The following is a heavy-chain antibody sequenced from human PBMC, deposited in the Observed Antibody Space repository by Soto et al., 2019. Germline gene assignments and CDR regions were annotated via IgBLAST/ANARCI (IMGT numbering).Heavy chain of an antibody. CDR2: ISGSGGST. Sequence: EVQLLESGGGLVQPGGSLRLSCAASGFTFSSYAMSWVRQAPGKGLEWVTAISGSGGSTYYADSVTGRFTISRDNSKNTLYLQMNSLRAEDTGVYYCAKIVVVPNSDYWGQRTLVIVSS. V-gene: IGHV3-23*01. CDR3: AKIVVVPNSDY. CDR1: GFTFSSYA. J-gene: IGHJ4*02. D-gene: IGHD3-22*01.